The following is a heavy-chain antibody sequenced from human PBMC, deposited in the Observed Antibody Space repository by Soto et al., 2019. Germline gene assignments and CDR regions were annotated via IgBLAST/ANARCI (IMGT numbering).Heavy chain of an antibody. J-gene: IGHJ4*02. CDR2: IWYDGSNK. D-gene: IGHD2-2*01. CDR3: ARANFLYCSSTSCYQGGAFDY. CDR1: GFIFSSYA. V-gene: IGHV3-33*08. Sequence: GGSLRLSCAASGFIFSSYAMHWVRQAPGKGLEWVAVIWYDGSNKYYADSVKGRFTISRDNSKNTLYLQMNSLRAEDTAVYYCARANFLYCSSTSCYQGGAFDYWGQGTLVTVSS.